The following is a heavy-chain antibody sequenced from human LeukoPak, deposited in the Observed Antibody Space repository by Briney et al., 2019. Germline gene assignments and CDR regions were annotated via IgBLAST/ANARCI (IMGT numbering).Heavy chain of an antibody. V-gene: IGHV1-69*04. CDR1: GGTLSSYA. J-gene: IGHJ4*02. D-gene: IGHD3-22*01. CDR2: IIPILGIA. Sequence: GASVKVSCKASGGTLSSYAISWVRQAPGQGLEWMGRIIPILGIANYAQKFQGRVTITADKSTSTAYMELSSLRSEDTAVYYCARAPDYYDSSGSHAGIDYWGQGTLVTVSS. CDR3: ARAPDYYDSSGSHAGIDY.